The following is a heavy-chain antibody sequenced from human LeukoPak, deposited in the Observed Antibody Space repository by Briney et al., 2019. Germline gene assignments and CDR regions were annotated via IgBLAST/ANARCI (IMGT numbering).Heavy chain of an antibody. CDR1: GFTFDDYA. Sequence: GRSLRLSCAASGFTFDDYAMRWVRQAPGKGLEWVSGISWNSGSIGYADSVKGRFTISRDNAKNSLYLQMNSLRAEDTALYYCAKATTVTTGRYFDYWGQGTLVTVSS. J-gene: IGHJ4*02. CDR2: ISWNSGSI. V-gene: IGHV3-9*01. CDR3: AKATTVTTGRYFDY. D-gene: IGHD4-17*01.